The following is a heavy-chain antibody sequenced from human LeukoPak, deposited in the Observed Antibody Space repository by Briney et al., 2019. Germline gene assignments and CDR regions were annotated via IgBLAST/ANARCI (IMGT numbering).Heavy chain of an antibody. CDR2: IYYSGST. V-gene: IGHV4-31*03. D-gene: IGHD6-19*01. CDR3: ARDHSSGTGASYYYYYYGMDV. CDR1: GGSISSGGYY. J-gene: IGHJ6*02. Sequence: PSETLSLTCTVSGGSISSGGYYWSWIRQHPGKGLEWIGYIYYSGSTYYNPSLKSRVTISVDTSKNQFSLKLSSVTAADTAVYYCARDHSSGTGASYYYYYYGMDVWGQGTTVTVSS.